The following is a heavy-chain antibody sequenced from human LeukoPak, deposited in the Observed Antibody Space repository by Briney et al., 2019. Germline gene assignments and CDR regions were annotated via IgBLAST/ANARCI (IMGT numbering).Heavy chain of an antibody. J-gene: IGHJ4*02. V-gene: IGHV1-24*01. CDR1: GYTFTSYY. CDR3: ARDERYDSSGYPFDC. Sequence: ASVKVSCKASGYTFTSYYMHWVRQAPGKGLEWMGGFDPEYGETVYAQKFQGRVTMTEDTSTDTAYMELSSLRSEDTAVYFCARDERYDSSGYPFDCWGLGTLVTVSS. CDR2: FDPEYGET. D-gene: IGHD3-22*01.